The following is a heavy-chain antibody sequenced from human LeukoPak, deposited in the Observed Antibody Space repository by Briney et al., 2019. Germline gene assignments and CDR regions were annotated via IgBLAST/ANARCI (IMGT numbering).Heavy chain of an antibody. J-gene: IGHJ4*02. D-gene: IGHD6-19*01. CDR3: AREGGRTVAGTFDN. CDR2: IQYHGRDK. Sequence: GGSLRLSCAASGFTYRTSGMHWVRQAPGKGLEWVAFIQYHGRDKYYADSVKGRFTISRDNSKNTLYMEVNSLRAEDTAVYYCAREGGRTVAGTFDNWGQGTLVTVSS. V-gene: IGHV3-30*02. CDR1: GFTYRTSG.